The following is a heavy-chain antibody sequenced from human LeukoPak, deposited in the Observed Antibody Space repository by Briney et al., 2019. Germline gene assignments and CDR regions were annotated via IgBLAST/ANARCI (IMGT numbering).Heavy chain of an antibody. D-gene: IGHD4-17*01. CDR2: IYSDSST. J-gene: IGHJ6*02. V-gene: IGHV3-66*01. CDR3: ARAPGTTLHYGGLDV. Sequence: PVGSLRLSCAASGFTVSSNYMTWVRQAPGKGLEWVSVIYSDSSTYYADSVKGRFTISRDNSKNTLFLQMNYLRAEDTAVYYCARAPGTTLHYGGLDVWGQGTTVTVSS. CDR1: GFTVSSNY.